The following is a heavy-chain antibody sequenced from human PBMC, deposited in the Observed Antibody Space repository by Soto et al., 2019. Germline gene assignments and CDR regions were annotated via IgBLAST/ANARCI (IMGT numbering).Heavy chain of an antibody. Sequence: EVQLVESGGGLVQPGGSLRLSCVASGFTIENSVMHWVRQTPGKGLMSVSRITGAGDGTLYADSVQGRFTISRDNAKNTVYLHMTGLRVEETAVYYCAKDDDTSSHYSLLDFRGQGTLVTVSS. CDR3: AKDDDTSSHYSLLDF. J-gene: IGHJ4*02. CDR1: GFTIENSV. V-gene: IGHV3-74*01. D-gene: IGHD3-22*01. CDR2: ITGAGDGT.